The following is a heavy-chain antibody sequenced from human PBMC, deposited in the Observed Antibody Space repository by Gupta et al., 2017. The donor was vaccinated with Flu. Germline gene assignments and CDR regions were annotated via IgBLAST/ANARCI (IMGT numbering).Heavy chain of an antibody. CDR2: VRWDGGST. D-gene: IGHD3-22*01. V-gene: IGHV3-43D*04. J-gene: IGHJ3*01. CDR3: AKDYDSSGYDAFDV. Sequence: EVQLVASGGGVVQPGGSLRLSCAACGFTFDSYAMPWVRQAPGKSLEWVSLVRWDGGSTYYADSVRGRFAISRDNSKNSLYLQMHSLRPEDTALYYCAKDYDSSGYDAFDVWGQGKMVTVSS. CDR1: GFTFDSYA.